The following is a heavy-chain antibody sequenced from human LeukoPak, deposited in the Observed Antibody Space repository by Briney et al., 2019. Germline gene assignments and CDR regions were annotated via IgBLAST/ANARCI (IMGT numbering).Heavy chain of an antibody. Sequence: ASVKVSCKASGYTFTSYYMHGVRQAPGQGLEGMGIINPSGGSTRYAQKFQGRVTMTRDMSTSTVYMELSSLRSEDTAVYYCARNSYAYPVRPKLDPWGQETLLPVSS. CDR2: INPSGGST. V-gene: IGHV1-46*01. D-gene: IGHD5-18*01. J-gene: IGHJ5*02. CDR3: ARNSYAYPVRPKLDP. CDR1: GYTFTSYY.